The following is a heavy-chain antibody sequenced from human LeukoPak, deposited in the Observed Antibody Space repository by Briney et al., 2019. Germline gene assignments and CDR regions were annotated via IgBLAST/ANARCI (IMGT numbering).Heavy chain of an antibody. J-gene: IGHJ3*02. Sequence: ASVKVSCKASGYTFTHYYLHWVRQAPGQGLEWMGWINPNSGGTNYAQKFQGRVTMTRDTSISTAYMELRSLRSDDTAVYYCARSASHDAFDIWGQGTMVTVSS. CDR1: GYTFTHYY. CDR3: ARSASHDAFDI. D-gene: IGHD3-3*01. CDR2: INPNSGGT. V-gene: IGHV1-2*02.